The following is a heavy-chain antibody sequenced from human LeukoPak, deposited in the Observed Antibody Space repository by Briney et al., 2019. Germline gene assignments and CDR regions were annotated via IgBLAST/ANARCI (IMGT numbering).Heavy chain of an antibody. CDR2: SHYSGTS. CDR1: GASISSGGYY. J-gene: IGHJ4*02. CDR3: ARDGPTSVL. V-gene: IGHV4-31*03. D-gene: IGHD1-1*01. Sequence: KSSETLSLTCTVSGASISSGGYYWSWIRQQPGKGLEWIGYSHYSGTSYYSTSLKSRIAISIDTSKNQFSLKLSSVTAADTAVYYCARDGPTSVLWGQETLVTVSS.